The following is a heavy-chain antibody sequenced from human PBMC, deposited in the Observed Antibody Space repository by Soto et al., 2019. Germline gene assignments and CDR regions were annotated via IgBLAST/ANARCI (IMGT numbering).Heavy chain of an antibody. CDR2: ISGGGTSR. V-gene: IGHV3-23*01. Sequence: EVQLLESGGGLVQPGGSLRLSCGASGFIFSSSAMSWVRQVPGQGLEWVSAISGGGTSRYYADSVKGRFTIFRDNSNNTVYLQMNSMIAEDTAIYYCAKEGPVGPYVESWGQGTLVTVSS. D-gene: IGHD1-26*01. CDR1: GFIFSSSA. CDR3: AKEGPVGPYVES. J-gene: IGHJ1*01.